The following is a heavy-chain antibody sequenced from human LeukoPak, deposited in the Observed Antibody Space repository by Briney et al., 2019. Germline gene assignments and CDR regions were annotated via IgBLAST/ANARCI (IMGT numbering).Heavy chain of an antibody. J-gene: IGHJ4*02. CDR3: ARYGGGDWIFDY. D-gene: IGHD2-21*02. V-gene: IGHV1-2*02. CDR2: INPNSGGT. Sequence: ASVTVSCKASGYTFTGYYMHWVRQAPGQGLEWMGWINPNSGGTNYAQKFQGRVTMTRDTSISTAYMELSRLRSDDTAVYYCARYGGGDWIFDYWGQGTLVTVSS. CDR1: GYTFTGYY.